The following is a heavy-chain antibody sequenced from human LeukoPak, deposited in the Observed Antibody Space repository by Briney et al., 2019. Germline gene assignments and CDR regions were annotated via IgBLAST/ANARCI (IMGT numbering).Heavy chain of an antibody. CDR2: VYISGST. V-gene: IGHV4-4*08. J-gene: IGHJ3*01. Sequence: SETLSLTCTVSGGSISSYYWSWIRQPPGKGLEWIGNVYISGSTNYNPSLKSRVTMSVDASKNQFYLKLSSVTAADAAVYYCARGTAVLVAWGQGTMVTVAS. CDR3: ARGTAVLVA. CDR1: GGSISSYY. D-gene: IGHD2-15*01.